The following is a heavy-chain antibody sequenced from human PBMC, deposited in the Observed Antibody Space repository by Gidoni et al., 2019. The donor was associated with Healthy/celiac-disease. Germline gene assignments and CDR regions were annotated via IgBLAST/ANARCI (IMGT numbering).Heavy chain of an antibody. CDR1: GGSFSGYY. J-gene: IGHJ4*02. D-gene: IGHD3-10*01. CDR2: INHSGRT. CDR3: ARGGSVVRGVIHSRPAALDDY. Sequence: QVQLQQWGAGLLKPSETLSLTCAVYGGSFSGYYWSWIRQPPGKGREWIGEINHSGRTHYNPALKRRVTISVDTSKNQFSLKLSSVTAADTAVYYCARGGSVVRGVIHSRPAALDDYWGQGTLVTVSS. V-gene: IGHV4-34*01.